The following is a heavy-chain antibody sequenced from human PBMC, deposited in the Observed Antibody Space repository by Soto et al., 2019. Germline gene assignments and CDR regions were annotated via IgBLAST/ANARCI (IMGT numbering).Heavy chain of an antibody. CDR1: GFTFSSYG. J-gene: IGHJ4*02. D-gene: IGHD6-13*01. Sequence: PGGSRRLSGAASGFTFSSYGMHWVRQAPGKGREWVAVIWYDGMNKYYADSLKGRFTISRDNSKNTLYLQMNSRRAEDTAVYYCASDRWQQLVRWCFDSWGQGTLVSVS. CDR2: IWYDGMNK. CDR3: ASDRWQQLVRWCFDS. V-gene: IGHV3-33*01.